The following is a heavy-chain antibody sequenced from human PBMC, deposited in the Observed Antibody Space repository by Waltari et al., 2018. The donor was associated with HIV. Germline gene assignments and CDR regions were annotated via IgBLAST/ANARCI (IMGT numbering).Heavy chain of an antibody. CDR3: ARVIYGSGSYYKNYYYGMDV. J-gene: IGHJ6*02. V-gene: IGHV4-30-4*01. Sequence: QVQLQESGPGLVKPSQTLSLTCTVSGGSISSGDYYWSWIRQPPGKGLEWIGYIYYSGSTYYNPSLKSRVTISVDTSKNQFSLKLSSVTAADTVVYYCARVIYGSGSYYKNYYYGMDVWGQGTTVTVSS. CDR2: IYYSGST. CDR1: GGSISSGDYY. D-gene: IGHD3-10*01.